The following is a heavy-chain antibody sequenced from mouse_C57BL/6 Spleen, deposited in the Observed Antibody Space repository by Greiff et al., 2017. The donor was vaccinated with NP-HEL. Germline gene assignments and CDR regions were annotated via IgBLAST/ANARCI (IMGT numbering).Heavy chain of an antibody. CDR2: IYPGSGST. CDR1: GYTFTSYW. D-gene: IGHD4-1*02. V-gene: IGHV1-55*01. Sequence: QVQLQQSGAELVKPGASVKMSCKASGYTFTSYWITWVKQRPGQGLEWIGDIYPGSGSTNYNEKFKSKATLTVDTSSSTAYMQLSSLTSEDSAVYYCARRGQLGRYFDYWGQGTTLTVSS. CDR3: ARRGQLGRYFDY. J-gene: IGHJ2*01.